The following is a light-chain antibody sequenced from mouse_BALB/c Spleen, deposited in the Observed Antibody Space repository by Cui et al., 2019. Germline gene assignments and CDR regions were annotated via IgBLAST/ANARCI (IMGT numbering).Light chain of an antibody. CDR3: QQWSGYPFT. CDR1: SSVSSSY. CDR2: RTS. J-gene: IGKJ2*01. Sequence: ENVLTQSPAIMAASLGQKVTMTCSASSSVSSSYLHWYQQKSGASPKPLIHRTSNLASGVPARFSGSGSGTSYSLTISSVEAEDDATYYCQQWSGYPFTFGGGTKLE. V-gene: IGKV4-58*01.